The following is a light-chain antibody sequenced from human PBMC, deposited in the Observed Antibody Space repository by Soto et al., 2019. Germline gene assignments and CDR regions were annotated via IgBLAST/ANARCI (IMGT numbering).Light chain of an antibody. CDR1: SSDVGSYNL. Sequence: QPALTQPASVSGSPGQSITISCTGTSSDVGSYNLVSWFQQHPGKAPKLMIYEGNKRPSGVSTRFSGSKSGNTASLTISGLQAEDEADYYCCSYAGSSTYVFGTGTKVTVL. J-gene: IGLJ1*01. V-gene: IGLV2-23*01. CDR3: CSYAGSSTYV. CDR2: EGN.